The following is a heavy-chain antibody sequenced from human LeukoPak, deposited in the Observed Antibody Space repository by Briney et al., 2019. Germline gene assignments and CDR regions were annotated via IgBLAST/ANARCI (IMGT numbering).Heavy chain of an antibody. CDR1: GGSISSYY. V-gene: IGHV4-4*07. J-gene: IGHJ4*02. D-gene: IGHD3-10*01. CDR3: ARASLSGSGSYSPPQNFDY. Sequence: KPSETLSLTCTVSGGSISSYYWSWIRQPAGKGLEWIGRIYTSGSTNYNPSLKSRVTMSVDTSKNQFSLKLSSVTAADTAVYYCARASLSGSGSYSPPQNFDYWGQGTLVTVSS. CDR2: IYTSGST.